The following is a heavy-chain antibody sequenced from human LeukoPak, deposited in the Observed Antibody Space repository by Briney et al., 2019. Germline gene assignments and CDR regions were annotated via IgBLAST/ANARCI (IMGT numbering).Heavy chain of an antibody. V-gene: IGHV4-28*01. CDR1: GDSISSTNW. J-gene: IGHJ4*02. Sequence: SETLSLTCAVSGDSISSTNWWSWIRQPPGKGLEWIGYIYYSGSTYYNPSLKSRVTISVDTSKNQFSLKLSSVTAADTAVYYCARARILQNYYYDSSGYLGPNLFDYWGQGTLVTVSS. D-gene: IGHD3-22*01. CDR2: IYYSGST. CDR3: ARARILQNYYYDSSGYLGPNLFDY.